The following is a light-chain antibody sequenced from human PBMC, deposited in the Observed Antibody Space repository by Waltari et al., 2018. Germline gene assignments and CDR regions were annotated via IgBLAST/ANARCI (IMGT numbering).Light chain of an antibody. V-gene: IGKV1-39*01. CDR2: AVS. CDR1: QTISSF. Sequence: DIQMTQSPSSLSASVGDKVTITCRASQTISSFLNWYQQKPGRVPKLLVTAVSTLQSGVPSRFSGTEAGTDFTLTISNLQPEDFATYYCQQSYDTPPTFGQGT. CDR3: QQSYDTPPT. J-gene: IGKJ2*01.